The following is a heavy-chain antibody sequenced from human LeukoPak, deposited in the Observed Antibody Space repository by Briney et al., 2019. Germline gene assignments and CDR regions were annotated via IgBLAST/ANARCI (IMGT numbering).Heavy chain of an antibody. CDR2: ISAYNGNT. CDR3: ARHGNALTHSEYFDY. J-gene: IGHJ4*02. Sequence: GASVKVSCKASGYTFTSYGISWVRQAPGQGLEWMGWISAYNGNTNYAQKLQGRVTMTTDTSTSTAYMELRSLRSDDTAIYYCARHGNALTHSEYFDYWGQGTLITVSS. D-gene: IGHD1-26*01. CDR1: GYTFTSYG. V-gene: IGHV1-18*01.